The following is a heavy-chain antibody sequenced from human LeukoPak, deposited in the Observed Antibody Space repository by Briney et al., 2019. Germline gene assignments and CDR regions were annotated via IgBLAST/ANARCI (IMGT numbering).Heavy chain of an antibody. CDR2: IYYTGST. CDR1: GDSIRTSSYY. CDR3: ARQYYHDSSGADY. Sequence: SETLSLTCTVSGDSIRTSSYYWGWIRQPPGKGLEWIGSIYYTGSTYYNPSLKSRVTISIDTSKNQFSLKLSSVTAADTAMYYCARQYYHDSSGADYWGQGALVTVSS. V-gene: IGHV4-39*01. J-gene: IGHJ4*02. D-gene: IGHD3-22*01.